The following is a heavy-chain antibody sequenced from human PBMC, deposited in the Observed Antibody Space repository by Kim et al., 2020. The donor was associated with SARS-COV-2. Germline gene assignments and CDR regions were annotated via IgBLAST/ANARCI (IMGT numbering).Heavy chain of an antibody. D-gene: IGHD6-25*01. CDR3: AKAFSIAAAFDY. Sequence: TYYADSVKGRFTISRDNSKNTLYLQMNSLRAEDTAVYYCAKAFSIAAAFDYWGQGTLVTVSS. J-gene: IGHJ4*02. V-gene: IGHV3-23*01. CDR2: T.